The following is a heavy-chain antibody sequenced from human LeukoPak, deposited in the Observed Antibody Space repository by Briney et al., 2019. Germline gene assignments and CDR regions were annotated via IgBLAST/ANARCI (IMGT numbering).Heavy chain of an antibody. CDR2: IKQDRSEK. V-gene: IGHV3-7*01. Sequence: GGSLRLSCAASGFTFSSYWMSWVRQAPGKGLEWVANIKQDRSEKYYVDSVKGRFTISRDNAKNSLYLQMNSMRAEDTAVYYCARVRGYSSGWTRYYFDYWGQGTLVTVSS. CDR1: GFTFSSYW. CDR3: ARVRGYSSGWTRYYFDY. D-gene: IGHD6-19*01. J-gene: IGHJ4*02.